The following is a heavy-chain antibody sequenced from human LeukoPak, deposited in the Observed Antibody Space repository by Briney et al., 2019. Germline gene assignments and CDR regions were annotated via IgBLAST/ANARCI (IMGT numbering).Heavy chain of an antibody. V-gene: IGHV3-30*19. J-gene: IGHJ5*02. CDR1: GLIFSTYG. CDR3: ARAATWIDP. Sequence: PGGSLRLSCAASGLIFSTYGMHWVRQAPGKGLEWVAFIQNDGNDKYYADSVKGRFTVSRDNSKNTLDLQMNGLRAEDTAVYYCARAATWIDPWGQGTLVTVSS. CDR2: IQNDGNDK.